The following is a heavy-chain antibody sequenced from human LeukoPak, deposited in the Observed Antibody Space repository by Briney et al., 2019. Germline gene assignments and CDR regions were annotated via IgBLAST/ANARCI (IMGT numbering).Heavy chain of an antibody. CDR2: ISSNGGST. Sequence: GFLRLSCAASGFTFSSYSMYWVRQAPGKGLEYVSAISSNGGSTYYANSVKGRFTISRDNSKNTLYLQMGSLRAEDMAVYYCARGATAMALNFDYWGQGTLVTVSS. CDR3: ARGATAMALNFDY. CDR1: GFTFSSYS. J-gene: IGHJ4*02. V-gene: IGHV3-64*01. D-gene: IGHD5-18*01.